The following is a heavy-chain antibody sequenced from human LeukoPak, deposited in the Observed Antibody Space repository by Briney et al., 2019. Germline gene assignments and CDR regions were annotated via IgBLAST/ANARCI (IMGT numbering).Heavy chain of an antibody. CDR3: ARIRCGHTGDICYNH. J-gene: IGHJ5*02. V-gene: IGHV4-34*01. D-gene: IGHD2-8*02. CDR1: GVSFNAYY. Sequence: PSETLSLTCTVSGVSFNAYYWSWIRQSPGKGLEWIGEVSPGGYIKYNPSLKSRVTISVDTSESQLSLRLSSVTAAYTAMYYCARIRCGHTGDICYNHWAQGTLVTVSS. CDR2: VSPGGYI.